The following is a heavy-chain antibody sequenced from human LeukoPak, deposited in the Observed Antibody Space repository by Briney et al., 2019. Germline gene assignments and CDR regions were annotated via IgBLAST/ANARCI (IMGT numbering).Heavy chain of an antibody. J-gene: IGHJ4*02. CDR1: GFTVSSNY. V-gene: IGHV3-53*01. CDR3: AVQSSGAVY. Sequence: GGSLRLSCAASGFTVSSNYMSWVRQAPGKGLEWVSVIYSGGSTYYADSVKGRFTISRDNAKNSLYLHMNSLRAEDTAVYYCAVQSSGAVYWGQGTPVTVSS. CDR2: IYSGGST. D-gene: IGHD6-19*01.